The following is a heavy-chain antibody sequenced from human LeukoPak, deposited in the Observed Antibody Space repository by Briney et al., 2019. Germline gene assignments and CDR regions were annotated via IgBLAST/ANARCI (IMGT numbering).Heavy chain of an antibody. CDR3: ARDNGNKYYFDY. CDR2: ISNTGTTI. Sequence: GGSLRLSCAASGFTFSSYEMNWVRQAPGKGLEWVSYISNTGTTIYYADSVKGRFTISRDNAKKSLYLQMNSLRAEDTAVYYCARDNGNKYYFDYWGQGTLVTVSS. D-gene: IGHD2-8*01. CDR1: GFTFSSYE. J-gene: IGHJ4*02. V-gene: IGHV3-48*03.